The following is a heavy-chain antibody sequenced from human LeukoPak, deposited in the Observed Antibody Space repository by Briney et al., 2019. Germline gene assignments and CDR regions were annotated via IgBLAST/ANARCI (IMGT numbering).Heavy chain of an antibody. CDR2: IYHSGST. D-gene: IGHD6-13*01. CDR3: ASGWIAAADAYYFDY. CDR1: GGSISSGGYS. J-gene: IGHJ4*02. Sequence: SETLSLTCAVSGGSISSGGYSWSWIRQPPGKGLEWIGYIYHSGSTYYNPSLKSRVTISVDRSKNQFSLKLSSVTATDTAVYYCASGWIAAADAYYFDYWGQGTLVTVSS. V-gene: IGHV4-30-2*01.